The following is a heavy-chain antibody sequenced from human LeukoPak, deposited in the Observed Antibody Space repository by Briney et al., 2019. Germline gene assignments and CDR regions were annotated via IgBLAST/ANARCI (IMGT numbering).Heavy chain of an antibody. CDR3: AKGRGVYDFWSGYYTFDY. D-gene: IGHD3-3*01. CDR1: GFTFSRYG. Sequence: GGSLRLSCAASGFTFSRYGMHWVRQAPGKGLEWVAVISYDGSNKCYADSVKGRFTISRDNSKNTLYLQMNSLRAEDTAVYYCAKGRGVYDFWSGYYTFDYWGQGTLVTVSS. J-gene: IGHJ4*02. CDR2: ISYDGSNK. V-gene: IGHV3-30*18.